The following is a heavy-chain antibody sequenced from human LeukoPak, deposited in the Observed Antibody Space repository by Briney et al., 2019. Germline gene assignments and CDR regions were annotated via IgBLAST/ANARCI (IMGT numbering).Heavy chain of an antibody. CDR3: ARAWDIVVVPAAPRRHGMDV. V-gene: IGHV4-34*01. J-gene: IGHJ6*02. D-gene: IGHD2-2*01. Sequence: PSETLSLTCAVYGGSFSGYYWSWIRQPPGKGLEWIGEINHSGSTNYNPSLKSRVTISVDTSKNQFSLKLSSETAADTAVYYCARAWDIVVVPAAPRRHGMDVWGQGTTVTVSS. CDR2: INHSGST. CDR1: GGSFSGYY.